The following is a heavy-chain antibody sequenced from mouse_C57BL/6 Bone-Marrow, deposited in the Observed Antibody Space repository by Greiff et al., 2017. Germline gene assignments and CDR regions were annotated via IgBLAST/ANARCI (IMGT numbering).Heavy chain of an antibody. Sequence: QVQLQQPGAELVKPGASVKLSCKASGYTFTSYWMQWVKQRPGQGLEWIGEIDPCGSYTNYNQKFKGKATLTADTSSSTAYMQLSSLTSEDSAVYFCASIYCGYEWAMDYWGQGTSVTVSS. J-gene: IGHJ4*01. CDR1: GYTFTSYW. CDR2: IDPCGSYT. V-gene: IGHV1-50*01. CDR3: ASIYCGYEWAMDY. D-gene: IGHD2-2*01.